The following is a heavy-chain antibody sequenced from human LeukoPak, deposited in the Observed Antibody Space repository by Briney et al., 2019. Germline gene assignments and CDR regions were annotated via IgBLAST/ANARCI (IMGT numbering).Heavy chain of an antibody. CDR1: GFTFSDYY. CDR3: AKGWGVPIFGVITN. D-gene: IGHD3-3*01. Sequence: GGSLRLSCAASGFTFSDYYMSWIRQAPGKGLEWVSYISSSGTTIYYADSVKGRLTISRDNSKNTLYLQMNSLRPEDTAVYYCAKGWGVPIFGVITNWGQGTLVTVSS. V-gene: IGHV3-11*04. J-gene: IGHJ4*02. CDR2: ISSSGTTI.